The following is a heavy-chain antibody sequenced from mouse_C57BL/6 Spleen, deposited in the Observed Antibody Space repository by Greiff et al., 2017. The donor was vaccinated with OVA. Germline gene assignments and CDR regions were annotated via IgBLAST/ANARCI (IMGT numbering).Heavy chain of an antibody. D-gene: IGHD1-1*01. CDR2: IDPEDGET. V-gene: IGHV14-2*01. Sequence: EVQLQQSGAELVKPGASVKLSCTASGFNIKDYYMHWVKQRTEQGLEWIGRIDPEDGETKYAPKFPGKATITADTSSNTSYLQLSSLTSEDTAVYYCARVLPYWYFDVWGTGTTVTVSS. CDR1: GFNIKDYY. J-gene: IGHJ1*03. CDR3: ARVLPYWYFDV.